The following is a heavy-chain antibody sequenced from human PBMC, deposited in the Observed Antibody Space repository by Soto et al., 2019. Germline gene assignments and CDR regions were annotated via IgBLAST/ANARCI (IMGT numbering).Heavy chain of an antibody. CDR1: GFTLGAYV. J-gene: IGHJ4*02. V-gene: IGHV3-30*18. Sequence: QVQLVESGGGVVQPGGSVRLSCTASGFTLGAYVMHWVRQAQGKGPEWVAAISADGRDLFYAASVEGRFTISRDNSKNTRFLQMNSLTSEDTSVYSDAKSVPDPACRGGGCHRTFDYWGQGTLVTVSS. CDR2: ISADGRDL. D-gene: IGHD2-15*01. CDR3: AKSVPDPACRGGGCHRTFDY.